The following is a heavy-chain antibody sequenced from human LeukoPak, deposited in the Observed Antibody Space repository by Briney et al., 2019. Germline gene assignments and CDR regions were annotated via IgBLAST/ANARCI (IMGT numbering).Heavy chain of an antibody. J-gene: IGHJ4*02. CDR2: IDTNTGNP. Sequence: ASVKVSCKASGYTFTNYTINWVRLAPGQGLEWMGWIDTNTGNPTYAQGFPGRFVFSLDTSVGTAYLQISSLKAEDTAVYYCARVDYDFWSGYYLWGGIYWGQGTLVTVSS. CDR3: ARVDYDFWSGYYLWGGIY. CDR1: GYTFTNYT. V-gene: IGHV7-4-1*02. D-gene: IGHD3-3*01.